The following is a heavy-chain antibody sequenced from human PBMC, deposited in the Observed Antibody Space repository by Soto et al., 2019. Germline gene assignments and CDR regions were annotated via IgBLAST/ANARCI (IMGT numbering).Heavy chain of an antibody. CDR3: ARRARVLRYFDWSSRPQTDAFHI. V-gene: IGHV5-51*01. Sequence: GESLKISCKGSGYSFTSYWIGWVRQMPGKGLEWMGIIYPGDSDTRYSPSFQGQVTISADKSISTAYLQWSSLKASDTAMYYWARRARVLRYFDWSSRPQTDAFHILSQGTMFTVSS. CDR1: GYSFTSYW. J-gene: IGHJ3*02. CDR2: IYPGDSDT. D-gene: IGHD3-9*01.